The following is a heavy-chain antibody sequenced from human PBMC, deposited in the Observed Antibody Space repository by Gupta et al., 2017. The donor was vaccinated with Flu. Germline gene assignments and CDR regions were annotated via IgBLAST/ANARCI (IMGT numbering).Heavy chain of an antibody. D-gene: IGHD1-26*01. J-gene: IGHJ6*02. CDR1: YY. CDR2: INHSGST. V-gene: IGHV4-34*01. CDR3: ARGGSYYYYYYYGMDV. Sequence: YYWSWIRQPPGKGLEWIGEINHSGSTNYNPSLKSRVTISVDTSKNQFSLKLSSVTAADTAVYYCARGGSYYYYYYYGMDVWGQGTTVTVSS.